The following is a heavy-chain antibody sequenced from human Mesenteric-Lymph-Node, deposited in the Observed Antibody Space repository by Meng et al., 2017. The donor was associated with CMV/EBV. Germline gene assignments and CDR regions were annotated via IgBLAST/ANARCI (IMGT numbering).Heavy chain of an antibody. CDR1: GYTFTSYG. CDR3: ARDRSDKHVDTAMVTDYYGMDV. J-gene: IGHJ6*02. D-gene: IGHD5-18*01. V-gene: IGHV1-18*01. CDR2: ISAYNGNT. Sequence: ASVKVSCKASGYTFTSYGISWVRQAPGQGLEWMGWISAYNGNTNYAQKLQGRVTMTTDTSTSTAYMELRSLRSDDTAVYYCARDRSDKHVDTAMVTDYYGMDVWGQGTTVTVSS.